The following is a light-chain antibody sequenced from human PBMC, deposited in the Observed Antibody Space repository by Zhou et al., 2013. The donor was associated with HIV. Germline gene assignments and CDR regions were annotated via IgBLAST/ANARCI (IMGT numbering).Light chain of an antibody. V-gene: IGKV1-27*01. CDR1: QGIGNH. J-gene: IGKJ1*01. Sequence: DIQMTQSPSSLSASVGHRVTITCRASQGIGNHLAWYQQKPGEIPKLLIYAASTLQSGVPYRFSGSGSGTNFTLTISSLQSEDIATYYCQNYRHALRTFG. CDR2: AAS. CDR3: QNYRHALRT.